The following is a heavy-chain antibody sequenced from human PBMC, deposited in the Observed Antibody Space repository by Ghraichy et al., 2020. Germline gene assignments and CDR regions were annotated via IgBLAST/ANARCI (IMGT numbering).Heavy chain of an antibody. D-gene: IGHD4-23*01. Sequence: GGSLRLSCAASGFTFSSYAMSWVRQAPGKGLECVSAISGSGGSTYYADSVKGRFTISRDNSKNTLYLQMNSLRAEDTAVYYCAIRPLYGGNSDPRYYYYGMDVWGQGTTVTVSS. CDR2: ISGSGGST. CDR1: GFTFSSYA. CDR3: AIRPLYGGNSDPRYYYYGMDV. J-gene: IGHJ6*02. V-gene: IGHV3-23*01.